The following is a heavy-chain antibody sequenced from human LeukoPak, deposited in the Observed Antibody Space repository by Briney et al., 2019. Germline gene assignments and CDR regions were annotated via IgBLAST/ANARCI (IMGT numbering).Heavy chain of an antibody. D-gene: IGHD2-2*01. CDR2: ISGSGSTI. CDR1: GFTFSDYY. J-gene: IGHJ6*03. CDR3: ARVGCSSTSCYYYYYYYMDV. V-gene: IGHV3-11*01. Sequence: GGSLRLSCAASGFTFSDYYMSWIRQAPGKGLGGVSYISGSGSTIYYADSVKGRFTISRDNAKNSLYLQMNSLRAEDTAVYYCARVGCSSTSCYYYYYYYMDVWGKGTTVTVSS.